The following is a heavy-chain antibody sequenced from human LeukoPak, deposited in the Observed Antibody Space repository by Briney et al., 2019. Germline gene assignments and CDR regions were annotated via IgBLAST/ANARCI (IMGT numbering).Heavy chain of an antibody. CDR2: IRYDGSNK. J-gene: IGHJ3*02. CDR1: GFTFSSYG. CDR3: AKDATRLIAVAGGDAFDI. D-gene: IGHD6-19*01. V-gene: IGHV3-30*02. Sequence: GGSLRLSCAASGFTFSSYGMHWVRQAPGKGLEWVAFIRYDGSNKYYADSVKGRFTISRDNSKNTLYLQMNSLRAEETAVYYCAKDATRLIAVAGGDAFDIWGQGTMVTVSS.